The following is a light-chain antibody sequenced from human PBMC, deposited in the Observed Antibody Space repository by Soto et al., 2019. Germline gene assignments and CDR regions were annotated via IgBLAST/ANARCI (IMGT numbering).Light chain of an antibody. CDR2: EVS. CDR3: SSYGGRNNLL. J-gene: IGLJ2*01. CDR1: SSDVGGYNY. V-gene: IGLV2-8*01. Sequence: QSALTQPPSASGSPGQSVTISCTGTSSDVGGYNYVSWYQQHPGEAPKVMIYEVSKRPSGVPDRFSGSKSGNTASLTVSGLQAEDEADYYCSSYGGRNNLLFGGGTKL.